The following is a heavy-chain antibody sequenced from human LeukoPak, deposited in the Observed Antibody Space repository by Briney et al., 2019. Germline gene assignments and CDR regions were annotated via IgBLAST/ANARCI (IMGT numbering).Heavy chain of an antibody. Sequence: SETLSLTCTVSGGSINSSSYYWGWIRQPPGEALEWIGSIYHSGYTYYNPSLKSRVTISVDTSKSQFSLKLSSVTTADTAVYYCARSSMFRGVTVDYWGQGTLVTVSS. D-gene: IGHD3-10*01. V-gene: IGHV4-39*01. CDR2: IYHSGYT. J-gene: IGHJ4*02. CDR3: ARSSMFRGVTVDY. CDR1: GGSINSSSYY.